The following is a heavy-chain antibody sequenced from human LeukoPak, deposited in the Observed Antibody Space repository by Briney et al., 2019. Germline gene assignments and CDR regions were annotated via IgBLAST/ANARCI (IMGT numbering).Heavy chain of an antibody. CDR2: VYSGGST. Sequence: GGSLRLSCAASGFTVSANYMTWVRQAPGKGLEWVSVVYSGGSTYYADSVKGRFTISRDSSKNTLYLQMNSLRAEDTAVYYCALGDPSSSWGQGTLVAVSS. CDR3: ALGDPSSS. V-gene: IGHV3-66*01. CDR1: GFTVSANY. J-gene: IGHJ4*02. D-gene: IGHD6-13*01.